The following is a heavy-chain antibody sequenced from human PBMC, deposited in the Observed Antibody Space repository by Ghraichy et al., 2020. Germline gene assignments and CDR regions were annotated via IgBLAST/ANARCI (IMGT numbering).Heavy chain of an antibody. D-gene: IGHD2-21*02. Sequence: SVKVSCKASGGTFSSYAISWVRQAPGQGLEWMGRIIPILGIANYAQKFQGRVTITADKSTSTAYMELSSLRSEDTAVYYCAREDIVVVTAIRYYYYGMDVWGQGTTVTVSS. J-gene: IGHJ6*02. CDR1: GGTFSSYA. CDR2: IIPILGIA. CDR3: AREDIVVVTAIRYYYYGMDV. V-gene: IGHV1-69*04.